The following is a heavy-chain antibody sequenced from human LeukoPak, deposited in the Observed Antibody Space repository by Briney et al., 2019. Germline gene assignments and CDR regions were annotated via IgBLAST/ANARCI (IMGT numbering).Heavy chain of an antibody. CDR2: INHSGST. D-gene: IGHD6-13*01. J-gene: IGHJ4*02. Sequence: SETLSLTCAVYGGSFSGYYWSWIRQPPGKGLEWIGEINHSGSTNYNPSLKSRVTISVDTSKNQFSLKLSSVTAADTAVYYCARDGVQQLVHGFDYWGQGTLVTVSS. CDR3: ARDGVQQLVHGFDY. V-gene: IGHV4-34*01. CDR1: GGSFSGYY.